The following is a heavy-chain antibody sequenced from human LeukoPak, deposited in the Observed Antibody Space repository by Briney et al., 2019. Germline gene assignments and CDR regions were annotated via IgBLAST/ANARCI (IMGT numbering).Heavy chain of an antibody. CDR3: ARGEARPYGDYGY. D-gene: IGHD4-17*01. V-gene: IGHV1-69*04. CDR1: GGTFSSYA. J-gene: IGHJ4*02. CDR2: IIPILGIA. Sequence: ASVTVSCKASGGTFSSYAISWVRQAPGQGLEWMGRIIPILGIANYAQKFQGRVTITADKSTSTAYMELSSLRSEDTAVYYCARGEARPYGDYGYWGQGTLVTVSS.